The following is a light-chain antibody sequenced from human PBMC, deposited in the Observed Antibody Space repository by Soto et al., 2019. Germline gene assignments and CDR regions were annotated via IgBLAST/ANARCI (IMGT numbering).Light chain of an antibody. J-gene: IGLJ1*01. V-gene: IGLV2-14*01. CDR3: SSYTTSSTPLYV. CDR2: EVS. CDR1: SSDVGAYNF. Sequence: QSALTQPASVSGSPGQSITISCTGTSSDVGAYNFVSWYQQHPGKAPKLMIYEVSNWPSGVSNRFSGSKSGNTASLTISGLQAEDEADYYCSSYTTSSTPLYVFGTGTKLTVL.